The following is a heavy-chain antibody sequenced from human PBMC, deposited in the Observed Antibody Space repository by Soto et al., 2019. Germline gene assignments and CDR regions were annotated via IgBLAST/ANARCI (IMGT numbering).Heavy chain of an antibody. Sequence: SETLSLTCTVSGGSCTNSSYYWGWILQSPGKGLEWIGSVYYRGRSYSKSSVKSRVTISVDTSKNRFSLSLNSVTASDTAVYFCVSQRTTVPTQAYFDYWGPGALVTVSS. CDR1: GGSCTNSSYY. D-gene: IGHD4-17*01. J-gene: IGHJ4*02. V-gene: IGHV4-39*01. CDR2: VYYRGRS. CDR3: VSQRTTVPTQAYFDY.